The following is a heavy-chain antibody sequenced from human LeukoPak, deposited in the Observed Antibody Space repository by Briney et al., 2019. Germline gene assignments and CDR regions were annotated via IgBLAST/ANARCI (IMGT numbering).Heavy chain of an antibody. CDR1: GFTFSTYA. Sequence: PGGSLRLSCAASGFTFSTYAMHWVRQAPGKGLEWVSFIRYDGNNKYYGDSVKGRFAISRDNSKNTLYLQMNSLRAEDTAVYYCAKDLLDTAMVISTVSDWGQGTLVTVSS. J-gene: IGHJ4*02. CDR3: AKDLLDTAMVISTVSD. V-gene: IGHV3-30*02. D-gene: IGHD5-18*01. CDR2: IRYDGNNK.